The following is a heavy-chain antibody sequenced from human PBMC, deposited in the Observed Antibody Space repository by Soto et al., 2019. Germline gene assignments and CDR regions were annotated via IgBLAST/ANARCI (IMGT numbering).Heavy chain of an antibody. V-gene: IGHV4-61*01. J-gene: IGHJ3*02. Sequence: TSETLSLTCTVSGGSVSSYCCCWSCIRQPTGKELEWIGEINHSGSANYNPSLKSRVTISVDTSKNQFFLKLSSVTAADTAMYYCARPAYYYGSGTLHAFDMWGLGTMVTVSS. D-gene: IGHD3-10*01. CDR1: GGSVSSYCCC. CDR2: INHSGSA. CDR3: ARPAYYYGSGTLHAFDM.